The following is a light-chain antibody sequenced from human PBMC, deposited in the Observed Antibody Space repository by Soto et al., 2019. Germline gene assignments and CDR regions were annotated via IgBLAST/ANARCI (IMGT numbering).Light chain of an antibody. CDR1: QSVSNNY. V-gene: IGKV3-20*01. J-gene: IGKJ5*01. CDR3: KLYGISPH. CDR2: ASS. Sequence: ELVLTQSPGTLSLSPGERSTLSCRASQSVSNNYLAWYQQKPGQAPRLLIYASSNRATGIQDRFSGSASGTEFTLTIKRLEPEDFAVYYCKLYGISPHFGQGTRLEIK.